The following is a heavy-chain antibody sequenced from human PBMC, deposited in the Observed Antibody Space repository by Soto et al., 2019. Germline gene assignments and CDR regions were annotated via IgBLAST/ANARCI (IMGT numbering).Heavy chain of an antibody. V-gene: IGHV1-69*13. CDR2: IIPIYGTA. D-gene: IGHD1-26*01. Sequence: GXSVKVSFKASGGTFSSFTIRWVRQAPGQGLEWMGGIIPIYGTANYAQKFQGRVTITADASTRTAYMELSSLRSEDTAVYYCAKDRRADWESYYYYAMDVWGQGPTVTVSS. CDR3: AKDRRADWESYYYYAMDV. J-gene: IGHJ6*02. CDR1: GGTFSSFT.